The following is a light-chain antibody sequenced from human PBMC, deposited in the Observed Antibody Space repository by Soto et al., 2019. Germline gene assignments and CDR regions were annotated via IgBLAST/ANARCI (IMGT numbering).Light chain of an antibody. Sequence: EIVLTQSPGTLSLSPGERATLSCRASQSVSSSYLAWYQQKPGQAPRLLIYGASSSATGIPDRFSGSGSGTDFTLTISRLEPEGFAVYYCQQYGSPWTFGHGTKVEIK. CDR1: QSVSSSY. V-gene: IGKV3-20*01. CDR3: QQYGSPWT. CDR2: GAS. J-gene: IGKJ1*01.